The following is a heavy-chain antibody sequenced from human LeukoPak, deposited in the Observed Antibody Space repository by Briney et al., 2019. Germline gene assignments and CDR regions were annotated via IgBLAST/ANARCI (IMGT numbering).Heavy chain of an antibody. Sequence: GGSLRLSCAASGFMFSSYAMSWVRQAPGKGLELVSVLSGSGGNPSYADSVKGRFTVSRDNSKNTLYLQMNSLRVEDTAVYYCAKGREVRYCGYDFTFDYWGRGTLVIVSS. CDR2: LSGSGGNP. J-gene: IGHJ4*02. V-gene: IGHV3-23*01. D-gene: IGHD5-12*01. CDR1: GFMFSSYA. CDR3: AKGREVRYCGYDFTFDY.